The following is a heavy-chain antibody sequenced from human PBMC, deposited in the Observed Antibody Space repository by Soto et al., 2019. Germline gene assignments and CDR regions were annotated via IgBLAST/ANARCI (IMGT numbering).Heavy chain of an antibody. CDR2: IYYSGST. V-gene: IGHV4-59*01. J-gene: IGHJ4*02. D-gene: IGHD2-21*01. Sequence: QVKLQESGPGLVKPSETLSLTCTASGGSISSYYWSWIRQPPGKGLEWIGYIYYSGSTNYNPSLKSRVTISVDTSKNQFSLKLSSVTPADTAVYYCARRWGGTFDYWGQGTLVTVSS. CDR1: GGSISSYY. CDR3: ARRWGGTFDY.